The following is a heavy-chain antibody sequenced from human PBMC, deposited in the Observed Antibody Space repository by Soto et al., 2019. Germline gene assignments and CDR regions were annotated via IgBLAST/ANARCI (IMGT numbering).Heavy chain of an antibody. J-gene: IGHJ3*02. CDR2: IWYDGSNK. D-gene: IGHD3-22*01. CDR3: ARDLITMIVGAGTPDAFDI. CDR1: GFTFSSYG. Sequence: QVQLVESGGGVVQPGRSLRLSCAASGFTFSSYGMHWVRQAPGKGLEWVAGIWYDGSNKYYADSVKGRFTISRDNSKNTLYLQMNSLRAEDTAVYYCARDLITMIVGAGTPDAFDIWGQGTMVTVSS. V-gene: IGHV3-33*01.